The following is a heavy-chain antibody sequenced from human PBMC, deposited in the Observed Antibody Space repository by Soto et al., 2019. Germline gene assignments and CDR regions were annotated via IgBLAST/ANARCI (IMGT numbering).Heavy chain of an antibody. CDR1: GGSFSGYY. J-gene: IGHJ4*02. V-gene: IGHV4-34*01. CDR3: ARVPLTAVAGTLGYYFDY. Sequence: QVQLQQWGAGLLKPSETLSLTCAVYGGSFSGYYWSWIRQPPGKGLEWIGEINHSGSTNYNPSLQSRVTISVDTSKNQFSLKLSSVTAADTAVYYCARVPLTAVAGTLGYYFDYWGQGTLVTVSS. CDR2: INHSGST. D-gene: IGHD6-19*01.